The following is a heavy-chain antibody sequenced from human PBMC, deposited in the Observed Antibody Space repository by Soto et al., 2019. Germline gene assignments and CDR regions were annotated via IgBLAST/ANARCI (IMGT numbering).Heavy chain of an antibody. V-gene: IGHV4-31*03. CDR3: ARGHRAGGVSVAALDP. CDR2: IYHSGST. D-gene: IGHD1-26*01. CDR1: GGSISSGGYY. Sequence: PSETLSLTCTVSGGSISSGGYYWSWIRHIPGKGLEWIGYIYHSGSTYYNPSLKSRVTISVDTSKTQLSLKLSSVTAADTAVYYCARGHRAGGVSVAALDPWGQGSLVTVSS. J-gene: IGHJ5*02.